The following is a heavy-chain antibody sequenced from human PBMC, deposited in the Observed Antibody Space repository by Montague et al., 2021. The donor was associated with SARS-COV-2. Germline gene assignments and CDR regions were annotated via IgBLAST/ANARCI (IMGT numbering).Heavy chain of an antibody. V-gene: IGHV4-34*01. J-gene: IGHJ5*02. CDR1: GGSFTGYY. CDR2: INHSGSS. D-gene: IGHD5-24*01. Sequence: SETLSLTCAVYGGSFTGYYWTWIRQPPGKGLEWIGEINHSGSSNYNPSLKSRVTISVDTSKNQFSLKLLSSVTAADTAVYYCARDRRRWLQLNNWFDPWGQGTLVTVSS. CDR3: ARDRRRWLQLNNWFDP.